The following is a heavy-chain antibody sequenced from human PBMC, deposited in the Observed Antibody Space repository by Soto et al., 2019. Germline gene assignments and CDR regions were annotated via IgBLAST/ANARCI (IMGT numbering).Heavy chain of an antibody. Sequence: QVQLVQSGAEVKKPGSSVKVSCKASGGTFSSYAISWVRQAPGQGLEWMGGIIPIFGTADYAQKFQGRVTITAEDFTSTAYMELSSLRSEDTAVYYCDRTLGGNHYYYGMDVWGQGTTVTVSS. D-gene: IGHD3-16*01. CDR1: GGTFSSYA. V-gene: IGHV1-69*12. CDR2: IIPIFGTA. J-gene: IGHJ6*02. CDR3: DRTLGGNHYYYGMDV.